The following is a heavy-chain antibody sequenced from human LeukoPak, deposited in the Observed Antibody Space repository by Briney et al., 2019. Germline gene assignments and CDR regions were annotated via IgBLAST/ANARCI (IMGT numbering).Heavy chain of an antibody. D-gene: IGHD3-22*01. J-gene: IGHJ3*02. CDR3: ARGYYDRGSFDI. CDR1: GGSISSTYW. V-gene: IGHV4-4*02. CDR2: IYHSGST. Sequence: SGTLSLTCAVSGGSISSTYWWSWVRQPPGKGLEWIGEIYHSGSTNYNPSLKSRVIISVDKSRNQFSVKLSSVTAADTAVYYCARGYYDRGSFDIWGQGTMVTVSS.